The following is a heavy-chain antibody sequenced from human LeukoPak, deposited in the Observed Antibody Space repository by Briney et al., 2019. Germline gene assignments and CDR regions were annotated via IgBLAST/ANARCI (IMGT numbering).Heavy chain of an antibody. J-gene: IGHJ4*02. CDR3: ARGAITMIVD. CDR2: INHSGST. D-gene: IGHD3-22*01. V-gene: IGHV4-34*01. Sequence: SETLSLTCAVYGGSFSGYYWSWIRQPPGKGLEWIGEINHSGSTNYNPSLKSRVTISVDTSKNQFSLKLSSVTAADTAVYYCARGAITMIVDWGQGTLVTVSS. CDR1: GGSFSGYY.